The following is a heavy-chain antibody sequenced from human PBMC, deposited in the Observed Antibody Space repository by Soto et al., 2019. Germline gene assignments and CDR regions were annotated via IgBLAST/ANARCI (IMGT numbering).Heavy chain of an antibody. CDR2: VTHTGTA. D-gene: IGHD6-19*01. V-gene: IGHV4-30-2*01. CDR1: GGSLDSGAYS. Sequence: PSETLSLTCAVSGGSLDSGAYSWSWIRQPPGKGLEWIGYVTHTGTAYSIPSLNGRLTLSVDSSQTQFSLKLTSVTAADSAVYYCARIHWTQSSLDYWGRGILVTVSS. J-gene: IGHJ4*02. CDR3: ARIHWTQSSLDY.